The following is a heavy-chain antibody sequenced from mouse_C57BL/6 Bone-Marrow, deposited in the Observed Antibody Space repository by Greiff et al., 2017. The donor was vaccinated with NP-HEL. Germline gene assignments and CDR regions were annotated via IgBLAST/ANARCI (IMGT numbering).Heavy chain of an antibody. CDR1: GFSLTSYG. CDR3: ARTYYYGSSYDYAMDY. J-gene: IGHJ4*01. CDR2: IWSDGST. D-gene: IGHD1-1*01. V-gene: IGHV2-6*03. Sequence: VKLEESGPGLVAPSQSLSITCTVSGFSLTSYGVHWVRQPPGKGLEWLVVIWSDGSTTYNSALKSRLSISKDNSKSQVFLKMNSLQTDDTAMYYCARTYYYGSSYDYAMDYWGQGTSVTVSS.